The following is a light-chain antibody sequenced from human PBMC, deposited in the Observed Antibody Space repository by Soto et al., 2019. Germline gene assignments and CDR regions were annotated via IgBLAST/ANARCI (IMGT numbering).Light chain of an antibody. CDR2: GTS. CDR3: QQYNNWPLIT. CDR1: QSVSGN. Sequence: KVMKQSPGTLSVSPGEGATPSCRASQSVSGNLAWYQQKPGQAPRLLIYGTSIRATGVPARFSGGGSGTEFTLTISGLQSEDFAVYYCQQYNNWPLITFGQGTLLEIK. V-gene: IGKV3-15*01. J-gene: IGKJ5*01.